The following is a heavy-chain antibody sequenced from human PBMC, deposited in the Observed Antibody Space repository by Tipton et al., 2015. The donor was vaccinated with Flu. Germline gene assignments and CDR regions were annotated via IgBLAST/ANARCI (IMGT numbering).Heavy chain of an antibody. CDR1: SGSIRSTNYF. Sequence: LRLSCTVSSGSIRSTNYFCAWIRQPPGKRLELIGSIYPSGTTYYNPSLKSRVTISVDTSKSHFSLKLRSVTAADTAVYYCARLSYYDVDLKNFYFDYWGQGALVTVSS. D-gene: IGHD3-10*02. CDR3: ARLSYYDVDLKNFYFDY. J-gene: IGHJ4*02. CDR2: IYPSGTT. V-gene: IGHV4-39*02.